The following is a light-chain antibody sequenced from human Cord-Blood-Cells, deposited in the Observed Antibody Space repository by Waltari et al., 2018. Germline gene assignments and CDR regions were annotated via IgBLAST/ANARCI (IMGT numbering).Light chain of an antibody. V-gene: IGKV4-1*01. CDR1: QSVLYSSNNKNY. CDR3: QQYYSTPSIT. CDR2: WAS. Sequence: DIVMTQSPDSLAVSVGERATINCKSSQSVLYSSNNKNYLAGYQQKPGQPPKLLIYWASTRESGVPYRFSGSGSGTDFTLTISSLQAEDVAVYYCQQYYSTPSITFGQGTRLEIK. J-gene: IGKJ5*01.